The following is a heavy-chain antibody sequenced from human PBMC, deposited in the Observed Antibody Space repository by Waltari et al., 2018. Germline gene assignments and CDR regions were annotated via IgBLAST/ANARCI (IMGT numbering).Heavy chain of an antibody. CDR1: GFTFSNYD. D-gene: IGHD3-3*01. CDR3: AKDGNARFLEWLLHFDF. J-gene: IGHJ4*02. Sequence: EVQLLESGGGLVHPGGSLRLSCEALGFTFSNYDMSWARQAPGKGLEWVSTILGSGDTTYYADSLKGRFTISRDNSKNTLYLQINSLRAEDTAVYYCAKDGNARFLEWLLHFDFWGQGSLVTVSS. CDR2: ILGSGDTT. V-gene: IGHV3-23*01.